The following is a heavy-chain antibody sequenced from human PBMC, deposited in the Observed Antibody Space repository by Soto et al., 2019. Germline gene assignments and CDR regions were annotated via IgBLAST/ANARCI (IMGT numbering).Heavy chain of an antibody. D-gene: IGHD5-18*01. Sequence: QVQLVESGGGVVQPGRSLRLSCAASGFTFSSYGMHWVRQAPGKGLEWVAVIWYDGSNKYYADSVKGRFTISRDNSKNKLYLQMNSLRAEDTAVYYCARGGYSYGTPYDAFDIWGQGTMVTVSS. CDR1: GFTFSSYG. CDR3: ARGGYSYGTPYDAFDI. V-gene: IGHV3-33*01. J-gene: IGHJ3*02. CDR2: IWYDGSNK.